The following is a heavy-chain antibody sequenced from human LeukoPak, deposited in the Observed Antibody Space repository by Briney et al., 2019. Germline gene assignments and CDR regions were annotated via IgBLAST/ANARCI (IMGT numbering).Heavy chain of an antibody. V-gene: IGHV1-18*01. CDR2: ISAYNGNT. D-gene: IGHD2-2*01. CDR3: ARYHEAYNWFDP. Sequence: ASVKVSCKASGYTFTSYGISWLRQAPGQGLDWMGWISAYNGNTNYAQKLQGRVTMTTDTSTSTAYMELRSLRSDDTAVYYCARYHEAYNWFDPWGQGTLVTVCS. CDR1: GYTFTSYG. J-gene: IGHJ5*02.